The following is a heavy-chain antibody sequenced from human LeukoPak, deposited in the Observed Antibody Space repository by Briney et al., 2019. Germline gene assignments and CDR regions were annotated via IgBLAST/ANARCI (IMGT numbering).Heavy chain of an antibody. Sequence: PGGSQRLSCAASGFKFSDHYIDWVRQAPGKGLEWVSGISWNSGSIGYADSVKGRFTISRDNAKNSLYLQMNSLRAEDTALYYCAKDLIAVAGPTSGGAFDIWGQGTMVTVSS. CDR1: GFKFSDHY. D-gene: IGHD6-19*01. CDR3: AKDLIAVAGPTSGGAFDI. V-gene: IGHV3-9*01. J-gene: IGHJ3*02. CDR2: ISWNSGSI.